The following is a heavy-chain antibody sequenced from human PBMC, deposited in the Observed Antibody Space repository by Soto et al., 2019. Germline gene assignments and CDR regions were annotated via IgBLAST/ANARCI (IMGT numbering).Heavy chain of an antibody. Sequence: QMQLVQSGPEVKKPGTSVKVSCKASGFTFTSSAVPWVRQARGQRLEWIGWIVVGSGNTNYAQKFQERVTITRDMSGSTAYMELSSLRTEDTAVYYCAADSTGAGYYYHYYGMDVWGQRGTITVS. D-gene: IGHD1-1*01. J-gene: IGHJ6*02. CDR1: GFTFTSSA. CDR3: AADSTGAGYYYHYYGMDV. V-gene: IGHV1-58*01. CDR2: IVVGSGNT.